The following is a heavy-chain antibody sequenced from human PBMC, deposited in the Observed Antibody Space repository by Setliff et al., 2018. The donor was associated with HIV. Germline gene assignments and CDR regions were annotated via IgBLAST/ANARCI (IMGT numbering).Heavy chain of an antibody. Sequence: SVKVSCKAAGGTFDSYILSWVRQAPGQGLEWTGGIIPSFGTVTYAQKFQGRVTITTDESMTTVYMELSSLRSEDTAVYYCARVRRGCSSHSCPLENWGQGTLVTVSS. CDR2: IIPSFGTV. CDR3: ARVRRGCSSHSCPLEN. D-gene: IGHD2-2*01. CDR1: GGTFDSYI. V-gene: IGHV1-69*05. J-gene: IGHJ4*02.